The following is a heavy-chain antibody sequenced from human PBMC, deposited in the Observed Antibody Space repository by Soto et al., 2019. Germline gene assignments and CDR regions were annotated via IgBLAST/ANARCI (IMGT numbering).Heavy chain of an antibody. CDR2: ISYDGSNK. CDR1: GFTFSSYA. Sequence: GGSLRLSCAASGFTFSSYAMHWVRQAPGKGLEWVAVISYDGSNKYYADSVKGRFTISRDNSKNTLYLQMNSLRAEDTAVYYCARDHDYYYDSSGYYSNWGQGTLVTVSS. V-gene: IGHV3-30-3*01. CDR3: ARDHDYYYDSSGYYSN. D-gene: IGHD3-22*01. J-gene: IGHJ4*02.